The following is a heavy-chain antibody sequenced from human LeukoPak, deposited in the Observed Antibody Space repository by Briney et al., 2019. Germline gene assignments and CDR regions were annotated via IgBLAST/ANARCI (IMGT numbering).Heavy chain of an antibody. Sequence: PSETLSLTCTVSGGSISSGGYYWSWIRQHPGKGLEWIGYIYYSGSTYYNPSLKSRVTISVDTSKNQFSLKLSSVTAADTAVYYCARDCSSSSGSGYGMDVWRQGTTVTVSS. CDR3: ARDCSSSSGSGYGMDV. V-gene: IGHV4-31*03. J-gene: IGHJ6*02. CDR1: GGSISSGGYY. D-gene: IGHD6-13*01. CDR2: IYYSGST.